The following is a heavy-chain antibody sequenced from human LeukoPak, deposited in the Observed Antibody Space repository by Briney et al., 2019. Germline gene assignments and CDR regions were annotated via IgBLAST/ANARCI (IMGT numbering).Heavy chain of an antibody. CDR2: IYYSGST. J-gene: IGHJ4*02. CDR1: GGSISSYY. D-gene: IGHD1-26*01. V-gene: IGHV4-59*01. Sequence: SETLSLTCTVSGGSISSYYWSWIRQPPGKGLEWVGYIYYSGSTNYNPSLKSRVTISVDTSKNQFSLKLSSVTAADTAVYYCAMRSEEWELGGDFDYWGQGTLVTVSS. CDR3: AMRSEEWELGGDFDY.